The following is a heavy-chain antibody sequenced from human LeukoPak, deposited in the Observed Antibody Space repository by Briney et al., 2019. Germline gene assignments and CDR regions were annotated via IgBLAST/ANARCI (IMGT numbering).Heavy chain of an antibody. CDR2: IEHDGTTK. CDR1: GFTFSSFW. V-gene: IGHV3-7*01. Sequence: SGGSLRLSCAASGFTFSSFWMSWVRQAPGKGLEWLANIEHDGTTKSYVDSVKGRFTISRDNAKTSLYLQMDSLRADDTAVYYCARDLDFTAGLGDYWGQGTLVTASS. CDR3: ARDLDFTAGLGDY. J-gene: IGHJ4*02. D-gene: IGHD3-3*01.